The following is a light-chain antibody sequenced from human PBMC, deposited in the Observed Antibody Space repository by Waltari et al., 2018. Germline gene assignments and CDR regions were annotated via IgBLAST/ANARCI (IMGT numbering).Light chain of an antibody. Sequence: DIVMTQSPDSLAVSLGERATINCKSSQSVFHTHKKNYLAWYQQKPGHPPKLLIYWASTRESGVPDRFSGSGSGTDFTLAISSLQAEDVAVYYCQQYYSAPNTFGQGTNVEIK. CDR2: WAS. CDR3: QQYYSAPNT. V-gene: IGKV4-1*01. CDR1: QSVFHTHKKNY. J-gene: IGKJ2*01.